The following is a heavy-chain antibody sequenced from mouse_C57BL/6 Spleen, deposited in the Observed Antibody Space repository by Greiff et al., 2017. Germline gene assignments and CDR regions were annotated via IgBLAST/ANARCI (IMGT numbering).Heavy chain of an antibody. J-gene: IGHJ4*01. CDR1: GFTFSSYG. D-gene: IGHD2-10*01. CDR3: ARPYYGNPYYAMDY. V-gene: IGHV5-6*01. CDR2: ISSGGSYT. Sequence: EVKLMESGGDLVKPGGSLKLSCAASGFTFSSYGMSWVRQTPDKRLEWVATISSGGSYTYYPDSVKGRFTISRDNAKNTLYLQMSSLKSEDTAMYYCARPYYGNPYYAMDYWGQGTSVTVSS.